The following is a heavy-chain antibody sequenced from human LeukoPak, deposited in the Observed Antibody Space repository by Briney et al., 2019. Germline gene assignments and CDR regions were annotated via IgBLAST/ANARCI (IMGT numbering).Heavy chain of an antibody. CDR2: IYYSGST. CDR1: GGSISSYY. J-gene: IGHJ6*03. D-gene: IGHD6-19*01. V-gene: IGHV4-59*12. CDR3: ARGEQWLVSNYYYYYMDD. Sequence: PSETLSLTCTVSGGSISSYYWSWIRQPPGKGLEWIGYIYYSGSTNYNPSLKSRVTMSVDTSKNQFSLKLSSVTAADTAVYYCARGEQWLVSNYYYYYMDDWGKGTTVTVSS.